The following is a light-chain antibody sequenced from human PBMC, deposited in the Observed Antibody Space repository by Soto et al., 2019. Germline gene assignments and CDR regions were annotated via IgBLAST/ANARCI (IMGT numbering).Light chain of an antibody. V-gene: IGLV4-60*02. CDR3: ETWDSNTRV. CDR1: SGHSSYI. J-gene: IGLJ2*01. CDR2: LEGSGSY. Sequence: QPVLTQSSSASASLGCSVKLTCTLSSGHSSYIIAWHQQQPGKAPRYLMKLEGSGSYNKGSGVPDRFSGSSSGADRYLTISNLQFEDEANYYCETWDSNTRVFGGGTQLTVL.